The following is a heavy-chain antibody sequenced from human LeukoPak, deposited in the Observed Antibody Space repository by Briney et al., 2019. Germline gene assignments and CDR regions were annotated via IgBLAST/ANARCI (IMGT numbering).Heavy chain of an antibody. CDR3: ARGDYFGNFGIGTSYYYYYMDV. V-gene: IGHV1-18*01. D-gene: IGHD2/OR15-2a*01. CDR2: ISTFKGDT. Sequence: ASVKVSCKTSGYTFISYAISWVRQAPGQGLEWMGWISTFKGDTKYAQKFQDRVTMTTDTSTSTAHLELRSLRSDDTAVYYCARGDYFGNFGIGTSYYYYYMDVWGKGTTVTVSS. CDR1: GYTFISYA. J-gene: IGHJ6*03.